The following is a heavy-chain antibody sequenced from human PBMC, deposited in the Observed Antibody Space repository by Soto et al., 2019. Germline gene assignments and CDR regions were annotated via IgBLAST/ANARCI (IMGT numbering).Heavy chain of an antibody. D-gene: IGHD2-2*01. V-gene: IGHV2-5*02. CDR1: GFSLSTSGVG. J-gene: IGHJ4*02. CDR2: IYWDDDQ. CDR3: AHAYQLPRGFDY. Sequence: QITLKESGPTLVKPTQTLTLTCTFSGFSLSTSGVGVGWIRQPPGKALEWLALIYWDDDQRYSPSLKSRVTIXKXXAKTQVVLTMTNMDPVYTATYYCAHAYQLPRGFDYWGQGTLVTVSS.